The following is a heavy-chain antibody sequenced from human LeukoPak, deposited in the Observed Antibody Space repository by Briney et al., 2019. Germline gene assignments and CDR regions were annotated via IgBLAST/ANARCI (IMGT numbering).Heavy chain of an antibody. Sequence: PGGSLRLSCAASGFTFSSYAMSWVRQAPGKGLEWVSAISGSGGSTYYADSVKGRFTISRDNSKNTLYLQMNSLRAEDTAVYYCAKGHPGIVVVITFLDYWGQGTLDTVSS. V-gene: IGHV3-23*01. CDR3: AKGHPGIVVVITFLDY. CDR2: ISGSGGST. D-gene: IGHD3-22*01. CDR1: GFTFSSYA. J-gene: IGHJ4*02.